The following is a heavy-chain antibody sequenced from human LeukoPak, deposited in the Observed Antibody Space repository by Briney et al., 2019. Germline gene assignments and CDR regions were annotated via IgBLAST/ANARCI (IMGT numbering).Heavy chain of an antibody. D-gene: IGHD1-26*01. Sequence: GQSLKISCKGSGYSFTSYWIGWVRQTPGKGLEWMGIIYPGDSDTRYSPSFQGQVTISADKSISTAYLQWSSLKASDTAMYYCVRQVAANRCFDYWGQGTLVTVSS. V-gene: IGHV5-51*01. CDR3: VRQVAANRCFDY. CDR1: GYSFTSYW. J-gene: IGHJ4*02. CDR2: IYPGDSDT.